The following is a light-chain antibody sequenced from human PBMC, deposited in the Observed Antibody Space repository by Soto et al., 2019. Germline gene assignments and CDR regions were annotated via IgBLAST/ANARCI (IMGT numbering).Light chain of an antibody. CDR1: SSNIGGNS. CDR2: DDN. J-gene: IGLJ1*01. CDR3: GSWDSSLSAYV. Sequence: QSVMTQPPSVSAAPGQTVTISCSGSSSNIGGNSVSWYQQRPGTAPKLLIYDDNKRPSGIPDRFSGSKSGTSATLGITGFQTGDEADYYCGSWDSSLSAYVFGTGTKVTVL. V-gene: IGLV1-51*01.